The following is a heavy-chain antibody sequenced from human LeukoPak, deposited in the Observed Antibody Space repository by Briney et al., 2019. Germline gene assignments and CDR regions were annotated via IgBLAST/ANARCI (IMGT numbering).Heavy chain of an antibody. D-gene: IGHD2-2*02. CDR1: GFSLSTSGVG. J-gene: IGHJ6*03. Sequence: SGPTLVNPTQTLTLTCTFSGFSLSTSGVGVAWIRQPPGKALEWLALIYWNDDKRYSPSLKSGLTITKDTSKNQVVLTMTNMDPVDTATYYCAHSLYNYYYYYMDVWGKGTTVTVSS. CDR3: AHSLYNYYYYYMDV. V-gene: IGHV2-5*01. CDR2: IYWNDDK.